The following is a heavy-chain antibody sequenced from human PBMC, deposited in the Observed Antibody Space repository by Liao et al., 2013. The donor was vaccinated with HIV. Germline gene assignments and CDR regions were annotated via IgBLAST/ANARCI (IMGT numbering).Heavy chain of an antibody. Sequence: QLQLQESGPGEVKPLQTLALTCTVSGGSISSVDYYWSWIRQAPGRGLEWIGYIYHTGSTYYNPSLKSRLTISIDTSKNQFSLKLSSVTAADTAVYYCARDIGTKSGGYYAYTFDYWGQGTLVTVSS. CDR3: ARDIGTKSGGYYAYTFDY. CDR1: GGSISSVDYY. V-gene: IGHV4-30-4*08. J-gene: IGHJ4*02. CDR2: IYHTGST. D-gene: IGHD3-22*01.